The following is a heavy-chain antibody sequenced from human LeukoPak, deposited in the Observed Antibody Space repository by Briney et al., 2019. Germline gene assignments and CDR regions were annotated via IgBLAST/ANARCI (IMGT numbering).Heavy chain of an antibody. CDR3: ARGRDYDILTGYWLR. CDR2: IYYSGST. J-gene: IGHJ4*02. CDR1: GGSISSSSYY. D-gene: IGHD3-9*01. Sequence: SETLSLTCTVSGGSISSSSYYWGWIRQPPGKGLEWIGSIYYSGSTYYNPSLKSRVTISVDTSKNQFSLKLSSVTAADTAVYYCARGRDYDILTGYWLRWGQGTLVTVSS. V-gene: IGHV4-39*07.